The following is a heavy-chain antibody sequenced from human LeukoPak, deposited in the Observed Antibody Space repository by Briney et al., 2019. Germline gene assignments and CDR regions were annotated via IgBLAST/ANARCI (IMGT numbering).Heavy chain of an antibody. Sequence: GGSLRLSCAASGFTFSSYAMSWVRQAPGKGLEWVSGISGSGDNTYYADSVKGRFTISRDNSKNTLHVQVNSLGTEDTAAYYCAKGSYYDSSGSFYFDYWGQGTRVTVSS. V-gene: IGHV3-23*01. CDR2: ISGSGDNT. CDR1: GFTFSSYA. D-gene: IGHD3-22*01. CDR3: AKGSYYDSSGSFYFDY. J-gene: IGHJ4*02.